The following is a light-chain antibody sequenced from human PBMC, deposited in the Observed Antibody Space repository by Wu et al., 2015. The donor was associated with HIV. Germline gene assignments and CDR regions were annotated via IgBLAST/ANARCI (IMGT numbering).Light chain of an antibody. CDR2: GAS. CDR1: QPVSYN. V-gene: IGKV3D-15*01. CDR3: QQYKDWPRYT. Sequence: EIVLTQSPVTLSLSPGDRATLSCRASQPVSYNFVGWYQQKPGQAPRLLIYGASSRATGIPDRFSGSGSGTDFTLTISNIQSEDCAVYYCQQYKDWPRYTFGQGTKLEIK. J-gene: IGKJ2*01.